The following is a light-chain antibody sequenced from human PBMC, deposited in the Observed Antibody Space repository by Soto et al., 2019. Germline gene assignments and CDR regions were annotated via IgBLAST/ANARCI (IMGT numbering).Light chain of an antibody. J-gene: IGKJ3*01. CDR3: QQDDVFPLS. CDR2: DAS. V-gene: IGKV1-33*01. Sequence: DIQMTQSPSSLSASVGDRVTITCQASQDIGNYLNWYQQKPGKAPKHLISDASNLEVGVPLRFSGSGSGTHFTVTINSLQTEGIATYYCQQDDVFPLSFGPGNKVDI. CDR1: QDIGNY.